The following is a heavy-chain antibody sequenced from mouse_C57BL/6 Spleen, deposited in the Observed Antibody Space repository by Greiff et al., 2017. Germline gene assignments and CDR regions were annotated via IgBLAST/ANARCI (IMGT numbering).Heavy chain of an antibody. CDR2: IWRGGST. CDR1: GFSLTSYG. J-gene: IGHJ1*03. V-gene: IGHV2-5*01. Sequence: VQVVESGPGLVQPSQSLSITCTVSGFSLTSYGVHWVRQSPGKGLEWLGVIWRGGSTDYNAAFMSRLSITKDNSKSQVFFKMNSLQADDTAIYYCAKKDGSSYWYFDVWGTGTTVTVSS. CDR3: AKKDGSSYWYFDV. D-gene: IGHD1-1*01.